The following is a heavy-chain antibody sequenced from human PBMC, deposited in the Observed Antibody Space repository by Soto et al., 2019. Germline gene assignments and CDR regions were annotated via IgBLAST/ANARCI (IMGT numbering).Heavy chain of an antibody. J-gene: IGHJ1*01. Sequence: GGSLRLSCAASGFTFSSYGMHWVRQAPGKGLEWVTGILYDGSDKYYADSVKGRFTISRENSKNALYLQMNSLRTEDSAVYYCAKAGGGFGDFVHHWGQGTPVTVSS. CDR1: GFTFSSYG. V-gene: IGHV3-30*18. CDR3: AKAGGGFGDFVHH. D-gene: IGHD3-10*01. CDR2: ILYDGSDK.